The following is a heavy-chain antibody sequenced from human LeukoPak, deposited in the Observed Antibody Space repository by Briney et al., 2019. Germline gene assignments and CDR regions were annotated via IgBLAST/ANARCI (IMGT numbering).Heavy chain of an antibody. J-gene: IGHJ4*02. CDR1: GGSISSYY. V-gene: IGHV4-59*08. D-gene: IGHD5-24*01. Sequence: SETLSLTFTVSGGSISSYYWCWIRQPPGKGLEWIGYIYYSGTTNYNPSLKSRVTISVDTSKNQFSLKLSSVTAADTAVYYCARSGRDGYRKPDYWGQGTLVNGSS. CDR3: ARSGRDGYRKPDY. CDR2: IYYSGTT.